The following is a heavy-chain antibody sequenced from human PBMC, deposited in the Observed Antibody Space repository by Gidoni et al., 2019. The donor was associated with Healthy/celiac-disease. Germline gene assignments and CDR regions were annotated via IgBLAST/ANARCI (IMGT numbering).Heavy chain of an antibody. CDR2: IYHSGST. D-gene: IGHD3-10*01. CDR3: AREPDAAPRGDYYYYYMDV. V-gene: IGHV4-38-2*02. CDR1: GDSISSGYD. Sequence: QMQLQEPGPGLVKPSETPSPTCTVSGDSISSGYDWGWIRQHPGKGLEWIGSIYHSGSTYYNPSLKSRVTISVDTSKNQFSLKLSSVTAADTAVYYCAREPDAAPRGDYYYYYMDVWGKGTTVTVSS. J-gene: IGHJ6*03.